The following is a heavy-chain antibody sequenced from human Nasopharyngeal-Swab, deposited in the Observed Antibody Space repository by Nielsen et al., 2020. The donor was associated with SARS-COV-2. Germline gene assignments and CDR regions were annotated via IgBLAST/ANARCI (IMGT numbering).Heavy chain of an antibody. CDR3: ARPMRPMGHYYFGMDV. J-gene: IGHJ6*02. Sequence: GEALKISWQGSGYTFSSYWIAWVRQMPGKGLEWMGIIYPGDSNTRYSPSFQGQVTISVDKYSSTAYLQWSSLKASDTAIYYCARPMRPMGHYYFGMDVWGQGTTVTVSS. CDR1: GYTFSSYW. V-gene: IGHV5-51*01. D-gene: IGHD1-26*01. CDR2: IYPGDSNT.